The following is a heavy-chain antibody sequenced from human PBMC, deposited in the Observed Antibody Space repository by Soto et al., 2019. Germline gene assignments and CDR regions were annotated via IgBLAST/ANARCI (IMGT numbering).Heavy chain of an antibody. CDR3: ARDNPDAFDI. V-gene: IGHV4-30-4*01. CDR1: GGSISRGDYY. Sequence: PSETLSLTCTVSGGSISRGDYYWSWIRQPPGKGLEWIGYIYYSGGTYYNPSLKSRVTISVDTSKNQFSLKLSSVTAADTAVYYCARDNPDAFDIWGQGTMVTVSS. J-gene: IGHJ3*02. CDR2: IYYSGGT.